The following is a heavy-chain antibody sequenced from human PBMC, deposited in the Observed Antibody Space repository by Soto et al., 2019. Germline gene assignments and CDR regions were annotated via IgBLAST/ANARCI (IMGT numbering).Heavy chain of an antibody. V-gene: IGHV1-69*13. Sequence: SVKVSCKASGGTFSSYAISWVRQAPGQGLEWMGGIIPIFGTANYAQKFQGRVAITADESTSTAYMELSSLRSEDTAVYYCASFTMVRGVMPYYGMDVWGQGTTVTVSS. CDR1: GGTFSSYA. CDR3: ASFTMVRGVMPYYGMDV. D-gene: IGHD3-10*01. J-gene: IGHJ6*02. CDR2: IIPIFGTA.